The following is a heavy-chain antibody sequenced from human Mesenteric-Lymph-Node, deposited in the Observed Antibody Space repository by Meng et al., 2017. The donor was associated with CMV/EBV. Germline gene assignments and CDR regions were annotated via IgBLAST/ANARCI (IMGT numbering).Heavy chain of an antibody. CDR3: ARTLSPATTYNYYYYGMDV. Sequence: GESLKISCAASGFTFSDYYMSWIRQAPGKGLEWVSYISSSGSTIYYADSVKGRFTISRDNAKNSLYLQMNCLRAEDTAVYYCARTLSPATTYNYYYYGMDVWGQGTTVTVSS. V-gene: IGHV3-11*01. CDR1: GFTFSDYY. D-gene: IGHD6-25*01. J-gene: IGHJ6*02. CDR2: ISSSGSTI.